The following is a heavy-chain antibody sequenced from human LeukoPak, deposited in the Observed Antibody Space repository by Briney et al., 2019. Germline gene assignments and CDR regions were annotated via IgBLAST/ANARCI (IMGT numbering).Heavy chain of an antibody. V-gene: IGHV1-2*02. CDR2: INPNSGGT. D-gene: IGHD6-19*01. CDR3: ARDPSIAVAGLDWFDP. Sequence: ASVKVSCKASGYTFTGYYMHWVRQAPGQGLEWMGWINPNSGGTNYAQKFQGRATMTRDTSISTTYMELSRLRSDDTAVYYCARDPSIAVAGLDWFDPWGQGTLVTVSS. CDR1: GYTFTGYY. J-gene: IGHJ5*02.